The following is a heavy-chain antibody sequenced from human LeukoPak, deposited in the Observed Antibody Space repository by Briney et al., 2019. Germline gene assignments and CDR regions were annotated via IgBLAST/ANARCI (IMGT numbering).Heavy chain of an antibody. Sequence: PGGSLRLSCAASGFTFSNAWMSWVRQAPGKGLEWVGRIKSKTDGGTTDNAAPVKGRFTISRDDSKNTLYLQMNSLKTEDTAVYYCTTSLLWFGELSGWGQGTLVTVSS. CDR3: TTSLLWFGELSG. J-gene: IGHJ4*02. CDR2: IKSKTDGGTT. V-gene: IGHV3-15*01. CDR1: GFTFSNAW. D-gene: IGHD3-10*01.